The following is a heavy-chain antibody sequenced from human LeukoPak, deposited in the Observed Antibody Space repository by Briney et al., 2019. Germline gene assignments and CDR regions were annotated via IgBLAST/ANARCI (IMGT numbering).Heavy chain of an antibody. J-gene: IGHJ4*02. CDR1: GFTVRSNY. CDR2: IYSGGST. D-gene: IGHD1-26*01. V-gene: IGHV3-66*01. CDR3: AREGTWSYYYDY. Sequence: EGSLRLSRAASGFTVRSNYMNWVRQAPGKGLEWVSVIYSGGSTYYADSVKGRFTISRDNSKNTLYLQMNSLRAEDTAVYYCAREGTWSYYYDYWGQGTLVTVSS.